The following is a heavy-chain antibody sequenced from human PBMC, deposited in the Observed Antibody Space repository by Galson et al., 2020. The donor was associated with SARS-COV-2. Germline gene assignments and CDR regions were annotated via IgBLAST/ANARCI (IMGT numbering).Heavy chain of an antibody. CDR3: ARDQYDYVWGSYRLPY. D-gene: IGHD3-16*02. V-gene: IGHV3-30-3*01. Sequence: GGSLRLSCAASGFTFSSYAMHWVRQAPGKGLEWVAVISYDGSNKYYADSVKGRFTISRDNSKNTLYLQMNSLRAEDTAVYYCARDQYDYVWGSYRLPYWGQGTLVTVSS. J-gene: IGHJ4*02. CDR1: GFTFSSYA. CDR2: ISYDGSNK.